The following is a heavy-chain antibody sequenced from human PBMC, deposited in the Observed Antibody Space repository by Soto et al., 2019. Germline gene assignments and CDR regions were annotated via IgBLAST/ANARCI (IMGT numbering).Heavy chain of an antibody. J-gene: IGHJ6*02. Sequence: ASVKVSCKASGGTFSSYAISWVRQAPGQGLEWMGGIIPIFGTANYAQKFQGRVTITADESTSTAYMELSSLRSEDTAVYYCARAKDIVATIYYYYGMDVWGQGTTVTVSS. CDR2: IIPIFGTA. CDR1: GGTFSSYA. CDR3: ARAKDIVATIYYYYGMDV. V-gene: IGHV1-69*13. D-gene: IGHD5-12*01.